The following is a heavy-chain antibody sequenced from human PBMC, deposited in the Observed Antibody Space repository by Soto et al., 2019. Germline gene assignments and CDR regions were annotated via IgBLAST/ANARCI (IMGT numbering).Heavy chain of an antibody. CDR3: ARAQSIAVAGYDY. Sequence: ASVKVSCKASGYTFTSYGISWVRQAPGQRLEWMGWINAGNGNTKYSQKFQGRVTITRDTSASTAYMELSSLRSEDTAVYYCARAQSIAVAGYDYWGQGTLVTVSS. CDR2: INAGNGNT. V-gene: IGHV1-3*01. D-gene: IGHD6-19*01. CDR1: GYTFTSYG. J-gene: IGHJ4*02.